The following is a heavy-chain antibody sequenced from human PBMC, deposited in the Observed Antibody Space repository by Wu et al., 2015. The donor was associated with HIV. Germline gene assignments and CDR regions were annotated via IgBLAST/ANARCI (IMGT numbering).Heavy chain of an antibody. CDR3: ARGDTAPDY. V-gene: IGHV1-18*01. J-gene: IGHJ4*02. D-gene: IGHD5-18*01. CDR2: INIYSSST. CDR1: GYRFTSLY. Sequence: QVQMVQSGAEVKEPGASVKVSCKTSGYRFTSLYITWVRQAPGQGLEWLGWINIYSSSTNYAQKLQGRVTMTADTSTSTAYMELRSLTSDDTAVYYCARGDTAPDYWGQGTLVTVSS.